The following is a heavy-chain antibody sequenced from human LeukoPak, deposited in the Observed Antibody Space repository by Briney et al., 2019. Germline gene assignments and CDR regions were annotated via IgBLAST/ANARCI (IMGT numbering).Heavy chain of an antibody. CDR3: ARLYDSSGYYYGPLDY. CDR2: ISYSGST. Sequence: SETLSLTCTVSGGSISSYYWSWIRQPPGKGLEWIGYISYSGSTDYNPSLKSRVAISIDSSMNQFSLKLSSVPAADTAVYYCARLYDSSGYYYGPLDYWGQGTLVTVSS. D-gene: IGHD3-22*01. V-gene: IGHV4-59*08. CDR1: GGSISSYY. J-gene: IGHJ4*02.